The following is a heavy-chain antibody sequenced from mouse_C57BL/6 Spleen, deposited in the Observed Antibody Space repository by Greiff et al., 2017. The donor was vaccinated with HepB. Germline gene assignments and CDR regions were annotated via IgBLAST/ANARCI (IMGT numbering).Heavy chain of an antibody. D-gene: IGHD3-3*01. V-gene: IGHV3-6*01. J-gene: IGHJ2*01. CDR1: GYSITSGYY. CDR3: ARGGPYFDY. Sequence: EVQLQESGPGLVKPSQSLSLTCSVTGYSITSGYYWNWMRQFPGTKLEWMGYISYDGSNNYNPSLKNRISITRDTSKNQFFLKLNSVTTEDTATYYCARGGPYFDYWGQGTTLTVSS. CDR2: ISYDGSN.